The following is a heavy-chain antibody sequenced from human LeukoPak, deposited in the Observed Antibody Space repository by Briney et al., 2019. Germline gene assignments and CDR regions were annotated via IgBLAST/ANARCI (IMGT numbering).Heavy chain of an antibody. Sequence: GGSLRLSCAGSGFTFSSYWMHWVRQAPGKGLVWVSRINSDGSSTGYADSVKGRFTISRDNAKNTLYLQMNSLRAEDTAVYHCAREFVRSSWPYYYYGMDVWGQGTTVTVSS. J-gene: IGHJ6*02. CDR1: GFTFSSYW. D-gene: IGHD6-13*01. V-gene: IGHV3-74*01. CDR2: INSDGSST. CDR3: AREFVRSSWPYYYYGMDV.